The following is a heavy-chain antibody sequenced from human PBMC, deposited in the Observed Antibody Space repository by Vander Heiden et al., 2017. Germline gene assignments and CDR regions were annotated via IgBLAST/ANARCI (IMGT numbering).Heavy chain of an antibody. CDR3: ARDRVGGNPRSGMDV. J-gene: IGHJ6*02. CDR2: IKLDGSEQ. CDR1: GFTFCNYW. Sequence: EVQLVESGGGLVQPGGSLRLSCAASGFTFCNYWMTWVRQAPGKGLEWVANIKLDGSEQYYVDSVKGRFTISRDNAKNSLYLQMNSLGVEDTAVYYCARDRVGGNPRSGMDVWGQGTTVTVSS. V-gene: IGHV3-7*01. D-gene: IGHD1-26*01.